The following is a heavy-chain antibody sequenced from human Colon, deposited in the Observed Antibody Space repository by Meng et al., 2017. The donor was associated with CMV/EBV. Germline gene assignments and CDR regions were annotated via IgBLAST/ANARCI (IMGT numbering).Heavy chain of an antibody. V-gene: IGHV3-15*01. CDR2: IKSKTEGGTT. J-gene: IGHJ4*02. CDR3: AKVTRATIFAQPFDY. D-gene: IGHD5-24*01. CDR1: GFTFSNAW. Sequence: GESLKISCAASGFTFSNAWMSWVRQAPGKGLEWVGRIKSKTEGGTTDYAAPVKGRFTISRDDSKNTLYLQMNSLKTEDTAVYYCAKVTRATIFAQPFDYWGQGTPVTVSS.